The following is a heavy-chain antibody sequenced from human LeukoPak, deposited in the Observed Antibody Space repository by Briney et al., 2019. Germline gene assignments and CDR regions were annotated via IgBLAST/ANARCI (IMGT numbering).Heavy chain of an antibody. J-gene: IGHJ3*02. Sequence: GGSLRLSCAASGFTFSSYAMSWVRQAPGKGLEWVSSISSSSSYIYYADSVKGRFTISRDNAKNSLYLQMNSLRAEDTAVYYCARGDYYDSSGYFIDAFDIWGQGTMVTVSS. CDR1: GFTFSSYA. CDR3: ARGDYYDSSGYFIDAFDI. CDR2: ISSSSSYI. V-gene: IGHV3-21*01. D-gene: IGHD3-22*01.